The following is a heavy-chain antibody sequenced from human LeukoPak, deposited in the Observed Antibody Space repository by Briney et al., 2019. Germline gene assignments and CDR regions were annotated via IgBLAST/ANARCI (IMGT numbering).Heavy chain of an antibody. D-gene: IGHD3-16*02. CDR2: IYYSGST. Sequence: PSETLSLTCTVSGGSISSYYWSWIRQPPGKGLEWIGYIYYSGSTNYNPSLKSRVTISVDTSKNQFSLKLSSVTAADTAVYYCARVYYDYVWGSYRYPYFDYRGQGTLVAVSS. CDR3: ARVYYDYVWGSYRYPYFDY. V-gene: IGHV4-59*01. CDR1: GGSISSYY. J-gene: IGHJ4*02.